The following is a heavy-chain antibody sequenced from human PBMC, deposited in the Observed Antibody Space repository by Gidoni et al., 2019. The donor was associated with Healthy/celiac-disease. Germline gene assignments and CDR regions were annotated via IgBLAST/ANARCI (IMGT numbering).Heavy chain of an antibody. J-gene: IGHJ5*02. CDR2: INHSGST. CDR1: GGSFSGYY. CDR3: ARGLYEAVAGWFDP. Sequence: QVQLQQWGAGLLKPSETLSLTCAVDGGSFSGYYWSWIRQPPGKGLEWIGEINHSGSTNYNPSLKSRVTISVDTSKNQFSLKLSSVTAADTAVYYCARGLYEAVAGWFDPWGQGTLVTVSS. V-gene: IGHV4-34*01. D-gene: IGHD6-19*01.